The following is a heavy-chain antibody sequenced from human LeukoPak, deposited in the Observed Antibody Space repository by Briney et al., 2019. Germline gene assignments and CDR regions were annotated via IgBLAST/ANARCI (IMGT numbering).Heavy chain of an antibody. CDR1: GYTFTSYY. CDR2: INPSGGST. D-gene: IGHD1-1*01. V-gene: IGHV1-46*01. Sequence: ASVKVSCKASGYTFTSYYMHWVRQAPGQGLEWMGIINPSGGSTSYAQKFQGRVTMTRGTSTSTAYMELRSLRSDDTAVYYCARDHRYDPLYGMDVWGQGTTVTVSS. J-gene: IGHJ6*02. CDR3: ARDHRYDPLYGMDV.